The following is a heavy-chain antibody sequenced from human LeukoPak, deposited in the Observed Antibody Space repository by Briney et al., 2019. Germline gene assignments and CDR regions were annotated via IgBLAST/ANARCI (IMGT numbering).Heavy chain of an antibody. Sequence: SETLSLTCAVYGGSFSGYYWSWIRQPPGKGLEWIGEINHSGITNYNPSLKSRVTISVDTSKNQFSLKLSSVTAADTAVYYCARGPSDTVVVTAMMPYYYYGMDVWGQGTTVTVSS. CDR1: GGSFSGYY. V-gene: IGHV4-34*01. CDR2: INHSGIT. CDR3: ARGPSDTVVVTAMMPYYYYGMDV. D-gene: IGHD2-21*02. J-gene: IGHJ6*02.